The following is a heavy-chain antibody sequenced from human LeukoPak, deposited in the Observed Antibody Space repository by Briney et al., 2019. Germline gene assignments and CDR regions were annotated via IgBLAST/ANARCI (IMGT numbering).Heavy chain of an antibody. J-gene: IGHJ4*02. D-gene: IGHD5-24*01. CDR3: ARSNARDGYNFGY. V-gene: IGHV4-59*08. CDR1: GGSISSSY. Sequence: SETLSLTCTVSGGSISSSYWSWIRQPPGKGLEWIGYFYYSGATKYNPSLKSRVTISVDTSKTQLSLKMTSMTAADTAVYYCARSNARDGYNFGYWGQGALVPGSS. CDR2: FYYSGAT.